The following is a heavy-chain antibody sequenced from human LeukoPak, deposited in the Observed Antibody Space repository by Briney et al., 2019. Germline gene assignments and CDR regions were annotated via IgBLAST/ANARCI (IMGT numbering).Heavy chain of an antibody. Sequence: PGGSLRLSCAASGFTFSSYSMNWVRQAPGKGLEWVSSISSSSSYIYYADSVKGRFTISRDNAKNSLYLQMNSLRAEDTAVYYCARDPHSSSSPFDYWGQGTLVTVSS. CDR3: ARDPHSSSSPFDY. V-gene: IGHV3-21*01. CDR2: ISSSSSYI. CDR1: GFTFSSYS. D-gene: IGHD6-6*01. J-gene: IGHJ4*02.